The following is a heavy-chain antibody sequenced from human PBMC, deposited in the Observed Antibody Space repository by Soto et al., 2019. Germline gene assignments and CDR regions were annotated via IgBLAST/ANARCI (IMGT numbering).Heavy chain of an antibody. CDR1: GFPFSDYA. CDR3: AKDEVGATRH. J-gene: IGHJ4*02. D-gene: IGHD1-26*01. Sequence: DVRLLDSGGGLVQPGGSRRLLCAASGFPFSDYAMSWVRQAPGKGLEWVSAMGGSGRDTYYADSVKDRFIISRDNSKNTVSLQMNSLRAEDTALYYCAKDEVGATRHWGQGTLVIVSS. CDR2: MGGSGRDT. V-gene: IGHV3-23*01.